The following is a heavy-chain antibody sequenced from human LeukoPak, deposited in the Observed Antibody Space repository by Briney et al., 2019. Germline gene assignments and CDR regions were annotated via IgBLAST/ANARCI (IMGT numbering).Heavy chain of an antibody. V-gene: IGHV4-4*07. J-gene: IGHJ4*02. CDR3: ETGDGYNSFDY. D-gene: IGHD5-24*01. Sequence: PSETLSLTCTVSGGSFSSYYWSWIRQPAGKGLEWIGRIYTSVSTNYNSSLKSRVTMSVDTSKNQVSLKLSSVTAADTAVYYCETGDGYNSFDYWGQGTLVTVSS. CDR2: IYTSVST. CDR1: GGSFSSYY.